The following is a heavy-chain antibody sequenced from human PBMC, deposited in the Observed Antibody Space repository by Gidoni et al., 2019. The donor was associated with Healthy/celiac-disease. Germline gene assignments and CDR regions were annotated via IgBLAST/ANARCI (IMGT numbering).Heavy chain of an antibody. D-gene: IGHD3-22*01. CDR2: IYPGDSDT. CDR1: GYSFTSYW. CDR3: ARHKAGYYDSSGYPDY. V-gene: IGHV5-51*01. J-gene: IGHJ4*02. Sequence: EVQLVQSGAAVKKPGESLKISCKGSGYSFTSYWIGWVRQMPGKGLEWMGIIYPGDSDTRYSPSFQGQVTISADKSISTAYLQWSSLKASDTAMYYCARHKAGYYDSSGYPDYWGQGTLVTVSS.